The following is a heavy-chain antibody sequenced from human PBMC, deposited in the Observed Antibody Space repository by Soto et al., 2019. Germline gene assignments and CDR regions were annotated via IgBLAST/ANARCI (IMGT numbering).Heavy chain of an antibody. CDR2: IIPIYGTS. CDR1: GGSFSRFG. Sequence: QVQLVQSGAEVKKPGSSVKVSCKASGGSFSRFGVSWVRQAPGQGLEWMGGIIPIYGTSNYAQKFQGRVTITADESRSIVYMEVASLRSEDTAVYYCATASYDFDSRGTKYGMDVWGQGTTVTVSS. CDR3: ATASYDFDSRGTKYGMDV. V-gene: IGHV1-69*01. D-gene: IGHD3-22*01. J-gene: IGHJ6*02.